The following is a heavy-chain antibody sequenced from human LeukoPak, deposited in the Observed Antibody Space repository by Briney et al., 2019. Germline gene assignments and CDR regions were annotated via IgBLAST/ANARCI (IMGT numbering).Heavy chain of an antibody. CDR2: ISGSGGST. CDR3: AKLRGHSSSWYNY. D-gene: IGHD6-13*01. CDR1: GFTFSSYA. Sequence: GGSLRLSCAASGFTFSSYAMSWVRQAPGEGLEWVSAISGSGGSTYYADSVKGRFTISRDNSKNTLHLQMNSLTAEDAAVYYCAKLRGHSSSWYNYRGEGTLV. J-gene: IGHJ4*02. V-gene: IGHV3-23*01.